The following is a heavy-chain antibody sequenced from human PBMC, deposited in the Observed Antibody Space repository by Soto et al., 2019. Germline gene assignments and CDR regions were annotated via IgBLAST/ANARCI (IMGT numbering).Heavy chain of an antibody. Sequence: GASVKVSCKASGYTFTSYGISWVRQAPGQGLEWMGWVSAYNGNTNYAQQLQGRVTMTTDTSTSTAYMELRSLRSDDTAVYYCARDRINGIAVAGTGSYWGQGTLVTVSS. V-gene: IGHV1-18*01. CDR1: GYTFTSYG. D-gene: IGHD6-19*01. CDR2: VSAYNGNT. CDR3: ARDRINGIAVAGTGSY. J-gene: IGHJ4*02.